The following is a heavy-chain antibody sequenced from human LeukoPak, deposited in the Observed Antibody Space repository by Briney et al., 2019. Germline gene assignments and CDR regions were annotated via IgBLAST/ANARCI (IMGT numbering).Heavy chain of an antibody. J-gene: IGHJ6*03. D-gene: IGHD3-3*01. CDR1: GFTFSSYW. CDR2: INSDGSST. Sequence: GSLRLSCAASGFTFSSYWMHWVRQAPGKGLVWVSRINSDGSSTSYADSVKGRFTISRDNAKNTLYLQMNSLRAEDTAVYYCARDRAHDFWSGYPSPYYYCYMDVWGKGTTVTVSS. V-gene: IGHV3-74*01. CDR3: ARDRAHDFWSGYPSPYYYCYMDV.